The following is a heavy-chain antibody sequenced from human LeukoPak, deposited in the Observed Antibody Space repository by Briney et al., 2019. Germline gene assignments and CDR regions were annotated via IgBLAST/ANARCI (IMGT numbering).Heavy chain of an antibody. CDR2: ISAYNGST. CDR3: ASIGLTGYSSNP. D-gene: IGHD6-13*01. V-gene: IGHV1-18*04. CDR1: GYTFTSNY. Sequence: ASVNVSCKASGYTFTSNYIHWVRQAPGQGLEWMGWISAYNGSTNYAQKLQGRVTMTTDTSTSTAYMELRSLRSDDTAVYYCASIGLTGYSSNPWGQGTLVTVSS. J-gene: IGHJ5*02.